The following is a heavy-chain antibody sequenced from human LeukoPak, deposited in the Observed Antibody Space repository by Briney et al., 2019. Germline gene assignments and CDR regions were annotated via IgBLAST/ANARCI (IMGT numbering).Heavy chain of an antibody. CDR1: GYTFTSYG. V-gene: IGHV1-18*01. CDR3: ARDIDLWGGRLDTFAY. D-gene: IGHD3-3*01. CDR2: ISAYNGNT. J-gene: IGHJ4*02. Sequence: ASVKVSCKASGYTFTSYGISWVRQAPGQGLEWMGWISAYNGNTNYAQKLQGRVTMTTDTSTSTAYMELSSLRSEDTAVYYCARDIDLWGGRLDTFAYWGQGTLVTVSS.